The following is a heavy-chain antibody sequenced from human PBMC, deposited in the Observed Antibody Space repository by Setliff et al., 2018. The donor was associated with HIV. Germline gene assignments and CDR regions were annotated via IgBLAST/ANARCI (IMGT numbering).Heavy chain of an antibody. V-gene: IGHV1-69*01. D-gene: IGHD3-10*01. CDR1: GGSFSNYA. CDR2: FVPMFGSA. J-gene: IGHJ5*02. Sequence: VSCKASGGSFSNYAFSRVRQAPGQGLEWMGGFVPMFGSANYAQKFQGRLTITADESTTTVYMELSRFRSEDTAVYYCARGRYYDSGTYFTETWGQGTLVTVSS. CDR3: ARGRYYDSGTYFTET.